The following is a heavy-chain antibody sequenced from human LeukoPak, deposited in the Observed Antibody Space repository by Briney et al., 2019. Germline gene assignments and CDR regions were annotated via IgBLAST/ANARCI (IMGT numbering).Heavy chain of an antibody. Sequence: PSETLSLTCTVSGGSITTTIYYWGWVRQAPGKGLEWIGALHYTGSENTYYNPSLKTRVTISVDTSKNQFSLKLSSVTAADTAVYYCAREVWKVLDYWGQGTLVTVSS. CDR2: LHYTGSENT. CDR1: GGSITTTIYY. CDR3: AREVWKVLDY. J-gene: IGHJ4*02. D-gene: IGHD3-16*01. V-gene: IGHV4-39*07.